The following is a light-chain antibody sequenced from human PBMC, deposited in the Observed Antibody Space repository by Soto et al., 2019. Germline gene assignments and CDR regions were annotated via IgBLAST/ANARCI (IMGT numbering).Light chain of an antibody. Sequence: AIHLTQSPSSLSASVGDRVTITCRASQGISSALAWYQQKPGKAPKLLIYDASSLESGVPSRFSGSGSGTDFTLTISSLQPEDFATYYCQQFNSYPPTWTFGQGTKVEIK. V-gene: IGKV1-13*02. CDR2: DAS. CDR1: QGISSA. CDR3: QQFNSYPPTWT. J-gene: IGKJ1*01.